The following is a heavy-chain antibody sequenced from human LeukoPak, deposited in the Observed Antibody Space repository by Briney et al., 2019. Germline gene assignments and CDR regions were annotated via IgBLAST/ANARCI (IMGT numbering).Heavy chain of an antibody. D-gene: IGHD6-19*01. Sequence: GGSLRLSCAASGFTFSSYGMHWVRQAPGKGLEWVAVISYDGSNKFYADSVKGRFTISRDNSKNTLYLQMNSLRAEDTAVYYCAKEGSSGWCGDYWGQGTLVTVSS. CDR2: ISYDGSNK. J-gene: IGHJ4*02. V-gene: IGHV3-30*18. CDR1: GFTFSSYG. CDR3: AKEGSSGWCGDY.